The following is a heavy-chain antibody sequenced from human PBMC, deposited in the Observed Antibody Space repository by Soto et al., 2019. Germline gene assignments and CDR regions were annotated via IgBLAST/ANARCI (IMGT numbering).Heavy chain of an antibody. CDR1: GGSFSGYY. CDR2: INHSGST. D-gene: IGHD1-1*01. J-gene: IGHJ5*02. CDR3: ARTHWNLAANWFDP. Sequence: NPSETLSLTCAVYGGSFSGYYWSWIRQPPGKGLEWIGEINHSGSTNYNPSLKSRVTISVDTSKNQFSLKLSSVTAADTAVYYCARTHWNLAANWFDPWGQGTLVTVSS. V-gene: IGHV4-34*01.